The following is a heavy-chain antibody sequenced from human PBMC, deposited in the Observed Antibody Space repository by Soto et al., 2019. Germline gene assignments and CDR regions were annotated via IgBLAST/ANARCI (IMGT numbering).Heavy chain of an antibody. D-gene: IGHD6-13*01. Sequence: EVQLVESGGGLVQPGGSLRLSCAASGFTVSSNYMSWVRQAPGKGLEWVSVIYSGGSTYYADSVKGRFTISRDNSKNTRYRQMNSLRAEDTAVYYCARAPRAYISSWSDYYCYYYMDVWGKGTTVTVSS. CDR2: IYSGGST. CDR1: GFTVSSNY. CDR3: ARAPRAYISSWSDYYCYYYMDV. V-gene: IGHV3-66*01. J-gene: IGHJ6*03.